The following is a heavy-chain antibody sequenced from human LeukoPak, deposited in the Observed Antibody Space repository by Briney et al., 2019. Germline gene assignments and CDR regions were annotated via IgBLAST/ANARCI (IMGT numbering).Heavy chain of an antibody. CDR1: GFTLSNYA. Sequence: PGRSLRLSCAASGFTLSNYAMHWVRQAPGKGLEWVAIITYDGSNKDYADVVKGRFTISRDNSKNTLYLQMNSLKTEDTAVYYCSSSGWYPPFYYYYMDVWGKGTTVTVSS. J-gene: IGHJ6*03. CDR2: ITYDGSNK. CDR3: SSSGWYPPFYYYYMDV. D-gene: IGHD6-19*01. V-gene: IGHV3-30*04.